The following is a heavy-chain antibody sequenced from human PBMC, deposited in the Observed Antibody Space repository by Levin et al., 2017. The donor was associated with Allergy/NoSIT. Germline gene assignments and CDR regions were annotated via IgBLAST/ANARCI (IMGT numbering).Heavy chain of an antibody. CDR1: GYTFTGYY. J-gene: IGHJ6*03. Sequence: GESLKISCKASGYTFTGYYMHWVRQAPGQGLEWMGWINPNSGGTNYAQKFQGRVTMTRDTSISTAYMELSRLRSDDTAVYYCARDQLGYCSSTSCGGFYYYYMDVWGKGTTVTVSS. CDR3: ARDQLGYCSSTSCGGFYYYYMDV. CDR2: INPNSGGT. D-gene: IGHD2-2*01. V-gene: IGHV1-2*02.